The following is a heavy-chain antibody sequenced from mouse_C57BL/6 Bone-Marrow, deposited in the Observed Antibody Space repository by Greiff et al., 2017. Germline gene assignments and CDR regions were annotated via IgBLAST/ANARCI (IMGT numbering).Heavy chain of an antibody. V-gene: IGHV14-4*01. CDR2: IDPENGDT. CDR1: GFNINDDY. CDR3: TSTAMDY. Sequence: EVQVEESGAELVRPGASVKLSCTASGFNINDDYMDWVKQRPEQGLEWIGWIDPENGDTEYASKFQGKATITADKSSNTAYLQLSSLSSEDTAVXYCTSTAMDYWGQGTSVTVSS. J-gene: IGHJ4*01. D-gene: IGHD3-2*01.